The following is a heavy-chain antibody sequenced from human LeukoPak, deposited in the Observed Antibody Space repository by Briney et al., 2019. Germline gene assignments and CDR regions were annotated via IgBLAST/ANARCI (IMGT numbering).Heavy chain of an antibody. CDR1: GYSISGGFY. D-gene: IGHD1-26*01. Sequence: PSETLSLTCAVSGYSISGGFYWAWIRQPPGKGLEWSATISHNGNRFYNPSLRSRVSISVDTSANVFSLNLSSVAAADTAVYYCARLFGSGIYKPPASTDSWGQGTMVTVSS. V-gene: IGHV4-38-2*01. CDR2: ISHNGNR. CDR3: ARLFGSGIYKPPASTDS. J-gene: IGHJ5*01.